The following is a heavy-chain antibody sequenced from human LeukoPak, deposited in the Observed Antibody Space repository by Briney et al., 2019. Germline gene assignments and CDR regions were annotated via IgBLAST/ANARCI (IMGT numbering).Heavy chain of an antibody. J-gene: IGHJ3*02. CDR1: GFTFSTSGLTFSNSA. Sequence: GGSLRLSCAASGFTFSTSGLTFSNSAISWVRQAPGKGLEWVSGIGDTGLSTYYADSVKGRFTISRDNSKNTVYLQMNRLRAGDTAIYYCAKPRTGYYDAFDTWGPGTMVTVS. CDR2: IGDTGLST. CDR3: AKPRTGYYDAFDT. D-gene: IGHD6-25*01. V-gene: IGHV3-23*01.